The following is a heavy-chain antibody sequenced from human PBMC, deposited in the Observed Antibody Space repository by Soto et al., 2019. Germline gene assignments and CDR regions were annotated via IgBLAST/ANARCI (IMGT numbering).Heavy chain of an antibody. CDR1: GFTFSTYG. CDR2: VWYDGSKE. V-gene: IGHV3-33*01. J-gene: IGHJ4*02. Sequence: QVQLVESGGGVVQPGRSLRLSCAASGFTFSTYGMHWVRRPPGKGLEWVAVVWYDGSKEYYADSVKGRFTISRDNSKDTLFLQMNSLRAEDTAVYYCARFQGSDPAGCFGYWGQGTLVTVSS. CDR3: ARFQGSDPAGCFGY. D-gene: IGHD3-10*01.